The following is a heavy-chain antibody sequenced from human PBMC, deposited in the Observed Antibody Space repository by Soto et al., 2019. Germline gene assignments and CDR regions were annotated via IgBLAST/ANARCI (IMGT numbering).Heavy chain of an antibody. J-gene: IGHJ5*02. Sequence: ASVKVSCKASGYSFSSYVIHWMRQAPGQSLEWMGWINPGHGNTKYSPKFQGRLTITRDTFANTVYMELSSLRSEDTAVYYCARESRFLEWLSLNWFDPWGQGTLVTVSS. V-gene: IGHV1-3*01. CDR2: INPGHGNT. D-gene: IGHD3-3*01. CDR1: GYSFSSYV. CDR3: ARESRFLEWLSLNWFDP.